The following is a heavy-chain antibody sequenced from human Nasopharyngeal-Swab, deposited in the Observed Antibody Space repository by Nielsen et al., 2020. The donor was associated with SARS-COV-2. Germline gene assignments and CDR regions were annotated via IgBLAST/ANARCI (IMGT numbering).Heavy chain of an antibody. CDR2: INWNGGST. D-gene: IGHD5-18*01. J-gene: IGHJ6*02. CDR1: GFTFDDYG. CDR3: ARGNTTMVPYNMDV. V-gene: IGHV3-20*01. Sequence: GGSLRLSCAASGFTFDDYGMSWVRQAPGKGLEWVSDINWNGGSTGYADSVKGRFTISRDNAKNSLYLQMNSLRAEDTALYHCARGNTTMVPYNMDVWGQGTTVTVSS.